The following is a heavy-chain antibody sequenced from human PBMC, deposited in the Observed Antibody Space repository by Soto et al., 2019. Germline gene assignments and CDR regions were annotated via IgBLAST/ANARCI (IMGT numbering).Heavy chain of an antibody. CDR1: GFTFSSYS. D-gene: IGHD3-9*01. CDR2: ISSSTTYI. Sequence: EVQLVESGGGLVKPGGSLRLSCAASGFTFSSYSMNWVRQASGKGLEWVSSISSSTTYIYCADSVKGRFTISRDNAKNSLYLRMNSLRVEDTAVYYCARDGGPDHDILTGYYRGAYYYYGMDVWGQGTTVTVSS. J-gene: IGHJ6*02. V-gene: IGHV3-21*02. CDR3: ARDGGPDHDILTGYYRGAYYYYGMDV.